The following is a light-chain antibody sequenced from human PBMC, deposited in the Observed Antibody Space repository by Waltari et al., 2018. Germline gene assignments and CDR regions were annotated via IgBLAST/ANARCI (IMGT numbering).Light chain of an antibody. CDR3: QQYGSSPYT. CDR2: GAS. Sequence: EIVLTQSPGTLSLSQGERATLSFRASQSVSSSYLAWYQQKPGQAPRLLIYGASSRDTGIPDRFSGSGSGTDFTLAISRLEPEDFAVYYCQQYGSSPYTFGQGTKLEIK. CDR1: QSVSSSY. J-gene: IGKJ2*01. V-gene: IGKV3-20*01.